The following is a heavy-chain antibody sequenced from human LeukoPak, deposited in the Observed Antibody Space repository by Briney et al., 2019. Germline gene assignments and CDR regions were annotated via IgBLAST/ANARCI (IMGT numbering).Heavy chain of an antibody. J-gene: IGHJ4*02. CDR3: ARDSFNDILTGPY. CDR2: IYYSGST. Sequence: SETLSLTCTVSGGSISSYYWSWIRQPPGKGLEWIGYIYYSGSTNYNPSLKSRVTISVDTSKNQFSLKLSSVTAADTAVYYCARDSFNDILTGPYWGQGTLVTVSS. CDR1: GGSISSYY. D-gene: IGHD3-9*01. V-gene: IGHV4-59*01.